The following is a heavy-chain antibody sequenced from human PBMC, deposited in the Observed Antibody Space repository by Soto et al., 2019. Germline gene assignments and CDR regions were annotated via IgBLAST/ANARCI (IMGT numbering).Heavy chain of an antibody. CDR1: GFTFNSFA. Sequence: GGSLRLSCAASGFTFNSFAMTWVRQAPGKGLEWVSTISSSGVGTYYADSVKGRFTISRDNSRNTLFLQMNGLRAEDTAVYYCAKARSWVPQLDYWGQGTLVTVSS. CDR3: AKARSWVPQLDY. J-gene: IGHJ4*02. V-gene: IGHV3-23*01. CDR2: ISSSGVGT. D-gene: IGHD5-18*01.